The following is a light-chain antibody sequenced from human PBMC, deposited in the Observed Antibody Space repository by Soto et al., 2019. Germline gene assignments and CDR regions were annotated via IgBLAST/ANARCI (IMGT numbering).Light chain of an antibody. CDR3: QQTYITPLT. V-gene: IGKV1-39*01. J-gene: IGKJ4*01. CDR1: QTISTS. Sequence: DIQMTQSPSSLSASVRDRIIITCRASQTISTSLNWYQQKAGTAPKLLIYGASRLQYGVPSRFSGSGSGTDFTLTISSLQPEDFATFYCQQTYITPLTFGGGTKVESK. CDR2: GAS.